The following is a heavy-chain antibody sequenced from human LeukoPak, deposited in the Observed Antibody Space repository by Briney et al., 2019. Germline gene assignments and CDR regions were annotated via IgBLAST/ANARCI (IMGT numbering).Heavy chain of an antibody. Sequence: GGSLRLSSAASGFTFRSYAMSWVRQAPGKGLEWVSAISGSGGSTYYADSVKGRFTISRDNSKNTLYLQMNSLRAEDTAVYYCAKLVVVIAPPLLFDYWGQGTLVTVSS. J-gene: IGHJ4*02. V-gene: IGHV3-23*01. CDR3: AKLVVVIAPPLLFDY. D-gene: IGHD3-22*01. CDR1: GFTFRSYA. CDR2: ISGSGGST.